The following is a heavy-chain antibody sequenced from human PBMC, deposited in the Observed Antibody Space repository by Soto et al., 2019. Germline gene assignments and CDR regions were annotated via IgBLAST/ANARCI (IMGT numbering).Heavy chain of an antibody. CDR1: GGTFSSSA. Sequence: QVQLVQSGAEMKEPGSSVKASCKTSGGTFSSSAISCLRRAPGQGLEGMGGSIPLFRTPDYAQKFQGRVTIAADESTSTAYMELSSLRSEDTAVYYCARDNDRLQLGGNYYYILDVWGQGTTITVSS. CDR3: ARDNDRLQLGGNYYYILDV. V-gene: IGHV1-69*12. CDR2: SIPLFRTP. J-gene: IGHJ6*02. D-gene: IGHD4-4*01.